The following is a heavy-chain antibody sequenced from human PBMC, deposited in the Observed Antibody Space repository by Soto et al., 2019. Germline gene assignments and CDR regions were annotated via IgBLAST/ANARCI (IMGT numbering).Heavy chain of an antibody. J-gene: IGHJ3*01. Sequence: EVQLVESGGGLVQPGGSLRLSCAASGFTFSDHYLDWVRQAAGKGLEWVGRIRNKANNYHTEYAASVKDRLTISRDDSRALLSLQMNSLKIEDTAVYYCARVQLGDLQLKAYDFWGQGTMVTVSS. V-gene: IGHV3-72*01. CDR2: IRNKANNYHT. D-gene: IGHD3-16*01. CDR3: ARVQLGDLQLKAYDF. CDR1: GFTFSDHY.